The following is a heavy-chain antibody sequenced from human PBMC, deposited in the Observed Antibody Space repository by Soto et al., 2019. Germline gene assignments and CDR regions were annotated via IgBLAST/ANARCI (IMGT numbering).Heavy chain of an antibody. V-gene: IGHV2-5*02. J-gene: IGHJ4*02. Sequence: GSGPTLVNPTQTLTLTCTFSGFSLSSTRVAVGWIRQPPGKALEWLALIYWDDDKRYSPFLKSRLTITKDTSKNRVVLTMTNMDPVDTATYYCAHSVVAGLGYYFDYWGQGTLVTVSS. CDR1: GFSLSSTRVA. CDR3: AHSVVAGLGYYFDY. D-gene: IGHD6-19*01. CDR2: IYWDDDK.